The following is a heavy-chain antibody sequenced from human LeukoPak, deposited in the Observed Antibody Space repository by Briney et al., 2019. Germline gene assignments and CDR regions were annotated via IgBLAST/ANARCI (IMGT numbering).Heavy chain of an antibody. CDR3: AVGSDYYDSSQFDY. Sequence: ASLKVSCKASGYTFTGYYMHWVRQAPGQGLEWMGWINPNRGGTNYAQKFQGRVTMTRDTSISTAYMELSRLRSDDTAVYYCAVGSDYYDSSQFDYWGQGTGVTVSS. V-gene: IGHV1-2*02. D-gene: IGHD3-22*01. CDR2: INPNRGGT. J-gene: IGHJ4*02. CDR1: GYTFTGYY.